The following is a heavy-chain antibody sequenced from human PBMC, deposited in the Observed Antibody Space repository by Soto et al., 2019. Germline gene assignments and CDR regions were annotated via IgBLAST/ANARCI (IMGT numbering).Heavy chain of an antibody. J-gene: IGHJ4*02. Sequence: GGSLRLSCAASGFTFSSYAMSWVRQAPGKGLEWVSAISGSGGSTYYADSVKGRFTISRDNSKNTLYLQMNSLRAEDTAVYYCAKGAGGMEQWLAYYFDYWGQGTLVTVSS. CDR2: ISGSGGST. CDR3: AKGAGGMEQWLAYYFDY. D-gene: IGHD6-19*01. V-gene: IGHV3-23*01. CDR1: GFTFSSYA.